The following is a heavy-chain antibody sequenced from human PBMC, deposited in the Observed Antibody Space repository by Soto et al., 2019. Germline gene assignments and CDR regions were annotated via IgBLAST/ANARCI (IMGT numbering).Heavy chain of an antibody. CDR1: GFTFSSYG. D-gene: IGHD4-4*01. CDR2: IWYDRSNK. V-gene: IGHV3-33*01. J-gene: IGHJ6*02. CDR3: AREGYSNYEDYYYYGMDV. Sequence: PEESLRLSCAASGFTFSSYGMHWVRQAPGKGLEWVAVIWYDRSNKYYADSVKGRFTISRDNSKNTLYLQMNSLRAEDTAVYYCAREGYSNYEDYYYYGMDVWGQGTTVTVSS.